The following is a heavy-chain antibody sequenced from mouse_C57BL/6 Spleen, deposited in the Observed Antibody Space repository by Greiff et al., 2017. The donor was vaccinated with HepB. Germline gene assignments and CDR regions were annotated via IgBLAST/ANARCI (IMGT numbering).Heavy chain of an antibody. V-gene: IGHV2-9*01. J-gene: IGHJ3*01. D-gene: IGHD1-1*01. CDR3: ALRDYGTPFAY. Sequence: VKLMESGPGLVAPSQSLSITCTVSGFSLTSYGVDWVRQPPGKGLEWLGVIWGGGSTNYNSALMSRLSISKDNSKSQVFLKMNRLQTDDTARYYCALRDYGTPFAYWGQGTLVTVSA. CDR1: GFSLTSYG. CDR2: IWGGGST.